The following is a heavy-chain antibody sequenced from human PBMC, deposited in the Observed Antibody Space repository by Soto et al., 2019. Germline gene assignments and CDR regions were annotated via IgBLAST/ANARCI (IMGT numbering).Heavy chain of an antibody. D-gene: IGHD3-9*01. CDR2: ISAYNGNT. V-gene: IGHV1-18*04. J-gene: IGHJ4*02. CDR1: GYSFTSYG. Sequence: ASVKVSCKASGYSFTSYGINWVRQAPGQGLEWMGWISAYNGNTNYAQNLQGRVTMTTDTSTSTAYMELRSLRSDDTAVYYCARVDYDILTRYYATYFDYWGQGTLVTVS. CDR3: ARVDYDILTRYYATYFDY.